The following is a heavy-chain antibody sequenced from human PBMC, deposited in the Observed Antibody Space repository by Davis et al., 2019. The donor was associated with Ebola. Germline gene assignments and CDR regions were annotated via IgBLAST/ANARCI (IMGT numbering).Heavy chain of an antibody. CDR2: IYYSGST. CDR3: ARRFLERGGYYYYYGMDV. Sequence: PSETLSLTCTVSGGSISSSSYYWGWIRQPPGKGLEWIGSIYYSGSTYYDPSLKSRVTISVDTSKNQFSLKLSSVTAADTAVYYCARRFLERGGYYYYYGMDVWGQGTTVTVSS. D-gene: IGHD1-1*01. J-gene: IGHJ6*02. CDR1: GGSISSSSYY. V-gene: IGHV4-39*01.